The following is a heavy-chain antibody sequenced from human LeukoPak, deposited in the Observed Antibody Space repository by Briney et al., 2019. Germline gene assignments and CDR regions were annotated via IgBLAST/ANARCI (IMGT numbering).Heavy chain of an antibody. CDR3: ARLDTNVVYWYLDI. V-gene: IGHV1-18*01. Sequence: ASVKVSCKASGYTFITYAISVVRQAPGQGLERMGWISAYNGDTKYAQNFKGRVTMTTATSASTDYMELRSLRSDDTAAYYCARLDTNVVYWYLDIWGRGTMVTVSS. CDR1: GYTFITYA. J-gene: IGHJ2*01. D-gene: IGHD5-18*01. CDR2: ISAYNGDT.